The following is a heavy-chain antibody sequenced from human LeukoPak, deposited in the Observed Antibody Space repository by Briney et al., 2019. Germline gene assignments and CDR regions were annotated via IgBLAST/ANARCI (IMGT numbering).Heavy chain of an antibody. CDR3: ARGRGSSPGALNY. CDR1: GGTFSSYA. CDR2: IIPIFGTA. Sequence: SVKVSCKASGGTFSSYAISWVRQAPGQGLEWMGGIIPIFGTANYAQKFQGRVTITADESTSTAYMELSSLTSEDTAVYYCARGRGSSPGALNYWGQGALVTVSS. V-gene: IGHV1-69*13. D-gene: IGHD3-16*01. J-gene: IGHJ4*02.